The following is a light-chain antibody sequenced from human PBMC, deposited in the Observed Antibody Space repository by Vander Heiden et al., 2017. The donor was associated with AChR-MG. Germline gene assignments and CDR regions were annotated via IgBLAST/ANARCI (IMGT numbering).Light chain of an antibody. CDR1: NIGSKS. Sequence: SYVLTQPPSVSVAPGKTARITCGGNNIGSKSVHWYKQKPGQAPVAVIYHDSDRPSGIPERFSGSNSGNTAILTISRVEAGDEADYYCQVWDTSTDHPVFGGGTKLTVL. V-gene: IGLV3-21*04. CDR3: QVWDTSTDHPV. CDR2: HDS. J-gene: IGLJ2*01.